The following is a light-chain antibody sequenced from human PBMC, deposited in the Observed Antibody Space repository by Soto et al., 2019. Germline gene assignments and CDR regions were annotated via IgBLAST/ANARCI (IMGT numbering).Light chain of an antibody. J-gene: IGLJ2*01. Sequence: QSVLTQPPSASGSPGQSVTISCTGTSSDVGAFVSWYQQHPGRAPKLLIYEVTERPSGVPDRSSGSKSGNTASLTVSGLQAEDEADYYCNSYAGSNNLVFGGGTKLTVL. CDR1: SSDVGAF. V-gene: IGLV2-8*01. CDR3: NSYAGSNNLV. CDR2: EVT.